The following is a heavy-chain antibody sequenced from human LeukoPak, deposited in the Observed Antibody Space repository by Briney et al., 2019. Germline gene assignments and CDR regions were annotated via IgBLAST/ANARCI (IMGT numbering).Heavy chain of an antibody. CDR1: GYTFTSYG. V-gene: IGHV1-18*01. CDR3: ARDYYGSGSYYPGDAFDI. CDR2: ISAYNGNT. Sequence: ASVKVSCKASGYTFTSYGTSWVRQVPGQGLEWMGWISAYNGNTNYAQKLQGRVTMTTDTSTSTAYMELRSLRSDDTAVYYCARDYYGSGSYYPGDAFDIWGQGTMVTVSS. D-gene: IGHD3-10*01. J-gene: IGHJ3*02.